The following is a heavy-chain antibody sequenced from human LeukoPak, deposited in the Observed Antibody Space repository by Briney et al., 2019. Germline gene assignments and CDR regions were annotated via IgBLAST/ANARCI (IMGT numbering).Heavy chain of an antibody. J-gene: IGHJ5*02. CDR2: ISGSGGST. D-gene: IGHD1-26*01. Sequence: GGSLRLSCAASGFTFSSYAMSWVRQAPGKGLEWVSAISGSGGSTYYADSVKGRFTISRDNSKNTLYLQMNSLRAEDTAVYYCARRIDVGATLLSWFDPWGQGTLVTVSS. V-gene: IGHV3-23*01. CDR3: ARRIDVGATLLSWFDP. CDR1: GFTFSSYA.